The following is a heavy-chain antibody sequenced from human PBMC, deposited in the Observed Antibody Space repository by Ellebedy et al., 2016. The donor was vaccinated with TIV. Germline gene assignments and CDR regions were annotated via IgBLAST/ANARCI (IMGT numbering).Heavy chain of an antibody. CDR2: IWDDGSNK. D-gene: IGHD3-22*01. Sequence: PGGSRRLSWAASGFTSSSYGMPWVRRAQGKGLEWVAVIWDDGSNKYYADSVKGRFTISRANSKNTLYLQMNSLRAEDTAVYYCARGNLLYYDSSGFDYWGQGTLVTVSS. CDR1: GFTSSSYG. J-gene: IGHJ4*02. V-gene: IGHV3-33*01. CDR3: ARGNLLYYDSSGFDY.